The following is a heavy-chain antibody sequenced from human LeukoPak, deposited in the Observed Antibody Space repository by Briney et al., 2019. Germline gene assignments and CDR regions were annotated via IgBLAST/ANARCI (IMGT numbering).Heavy chain of an antibody. CDR1: GFTFSSYA. Sequence: PGGSLRLSCAASGFTFSSYAMSWVRQAPGKGLEWVSAISGSGGSTYYADSVKGRFTISRDNSKNTLYLQMNSLRAEDTAVYYCARAGYPGRWGYYYYGMDVWGQGTTVTVSS. D-gene: IGHD2-2*03. CDR2: ISGSGGST. J-gene: IGHJ6*02. V-gene: IGHV3-23*01. CDR3: ARAGYPGRWGYYYYGMDV.